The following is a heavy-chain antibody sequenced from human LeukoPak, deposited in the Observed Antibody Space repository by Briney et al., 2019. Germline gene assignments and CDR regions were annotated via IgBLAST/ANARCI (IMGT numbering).Heavy chain of an antibody. CDR2: IYYSGNT. V-gene: IGHV4-39*01. CDR1: GVSISSSNSY. J-gene: IGHJ4*02. Sequence: SETLSLTCTVSGVSISSSNSYWGWIRQPPGKGLEWIGSIYYSGNTYYNASLKSQVSISIDTSKNQFSLRLTSVTAADTAVYYCARASYSYDINGWVPFDYWGQGTLVTVSS. CDR3: ARASYSYDINGWVPFDY. D-gene: IGHD3-22*01.